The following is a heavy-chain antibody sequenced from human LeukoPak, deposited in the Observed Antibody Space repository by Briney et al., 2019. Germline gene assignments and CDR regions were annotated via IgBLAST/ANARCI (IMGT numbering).Heavy chain of an antibody. D-gene: IGHD3-3*01. CDR1: GGSFSGYY. J-gene: IGHJ6*03. V-gene: IGHV4-34*01. CDR2: INHSGST. Sequence: PSETLSLTCAVYGGSFSGYYWSWIRQPPGKGLEWIGEINHSGSTNYNPSLKSRVTISVDTSKNQFSLKLSSVTAADTAVYYCARQSAADYDFWSDSHYYYYYMDVWGKGTTVTVSS. CDR3: ARQSAADYDFWSDSHYYYYYMDV.